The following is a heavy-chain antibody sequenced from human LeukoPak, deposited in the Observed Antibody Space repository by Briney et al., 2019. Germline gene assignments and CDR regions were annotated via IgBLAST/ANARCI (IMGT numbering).Heavy chain of an antibody. CDR2: IYHSGST. CDR1: GYSVSSGYY. J-gene: IGHJ4*02. CDR3: ASSIIRVDDLPPVDY. Sequence: SETLSLTCTVSGYSVSSGYYWGWIRQPPGKGLEWVGSIYHSGSTYYNPPLKSRVTISVDTSKNQFSLKLYSVTAADTAVYYCASSIIRVDDLPPVDYWGRGTLVTVSS. D-gene: IGHD3-3*01. V-gene: IGHV4-38-2*02.